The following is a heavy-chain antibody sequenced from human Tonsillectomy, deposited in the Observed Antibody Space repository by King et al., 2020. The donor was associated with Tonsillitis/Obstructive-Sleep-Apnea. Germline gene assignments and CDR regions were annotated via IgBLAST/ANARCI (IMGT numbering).Heavy chain of an antibody. CDR3: AKDFAAVTGDPGS. J-gene: IGHJ5*02. V-gene: IGHV3-23*04. D-gene: IGHD6-19*01. Sequence: VQLVESGGGLGQPGGSLRLSGVASGFTFSTYAMTWVRQAPGKGPECVSGLSGSNCGTCSHDAIKGRLSISRDNSKNTLYLQMNSLRAADTALYYCAKDFAAVTGDPGSWGQGTLVTVSS. CDR1: GFTFSTYA. CDR2: LSGSNCGT.